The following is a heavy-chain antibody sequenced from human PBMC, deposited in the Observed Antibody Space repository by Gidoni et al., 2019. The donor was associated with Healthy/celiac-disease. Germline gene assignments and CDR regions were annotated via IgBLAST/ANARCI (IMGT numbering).Heavy chain of an antibody. CDR3: ARTYDYVWGSHLDYYYYGMDV. CDR1: GFTFSDYY. D-gene: IGHD3-16*01. Sequence: QVQLVESGGGLVKPGGSLRLSCAASGFTFSDYYMSWIRQAPGKGLEWVSYISSSGSTIYYADSVKGRFTISRDNAKNSLYLQMNSLRAEDTAVYYCARTYDYVWGSHLDYYYYGMDVWGQGTTVTVSS. J-gene: IGHJ6*02. V-gene: IGHV3-11*01. CDR2: ISSSGSTI.